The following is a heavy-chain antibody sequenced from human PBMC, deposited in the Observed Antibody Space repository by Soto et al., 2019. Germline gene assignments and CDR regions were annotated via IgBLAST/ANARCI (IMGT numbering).Heavy chain of an antibody. J-gene: IGHJ5*02. Sequence: ASVKVSCKASGYTFTIYAMHWVRQAPGQRLEWMGWINAGNGNTNYAQKLQGRVTMTTDTSTSTAYMELRSLRSDDTAVYYCARGIPNWFDPWGQGTLVTVSS. V-gene: IGHV1-3*01. CDR3: ARGIPNWFDP. D-gene: IGHD5-18*01. CDR2: INAGNGNT. CDR1: GYTFTIYA.